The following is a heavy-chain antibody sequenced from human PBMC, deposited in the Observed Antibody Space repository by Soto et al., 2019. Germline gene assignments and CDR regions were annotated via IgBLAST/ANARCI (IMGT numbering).Heavy chain of an antibody. Sequence: QVQLVQSGAEVKKPGSSVKVSCRPSGGSFTMYGISWVRQAPGQGLEWMGGIIHMFGAPNYAQNFQGRVTIPSDESTRTGYLELSSLRIEVTAIYYCARDRIAAALVNYYGVEVWGQGPTVAVSS. D-gene: IGHD6-13*01. CDR3: ARDRIAAALVNYYGVEV. J-gene: IGHJ6*01. V-gene: IGHV1-69*01. CDR1: GGSFTMYG. CDR2: IIHMFGAP.